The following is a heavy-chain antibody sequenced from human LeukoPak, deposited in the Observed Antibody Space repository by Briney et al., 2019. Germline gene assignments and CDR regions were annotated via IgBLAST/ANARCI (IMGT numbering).Heavy chain of an antibody. D-gene: IGHD3-9*01. CDR1: GFTFSSYW. J-gene: IGHJ4*02. CDR3: ARDLRLRYFDWCPYFDY. CDR2: IKQDGSEK. Sequence: GGSLRLSCAASGFTFSSYWMSWVRQAPGKGLEWVANIKQDGSEKYYVDSVKGRFTISRDNAKNSLYLQMNSLRAEDTAVYYCARDLRLRYFDWCPYFDYWGQGTLVTVSS. V-gene: IGHV3-7*01.